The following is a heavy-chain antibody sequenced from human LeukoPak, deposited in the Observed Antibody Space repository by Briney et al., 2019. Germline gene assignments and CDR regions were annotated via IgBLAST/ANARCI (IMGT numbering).Heavy chain of an antibody. CDR2: ISYDGSNK. J-gene: IGHJ4*02. CDR3: ARGALGYSGYDQTFDC. CDR1: GFTFSSYS. Sequence: GRSLRLSCAASGFTFSSYSMCWVRQAPGKGLEWVTVISYDGSNKFYTDSVKGRFTISRDNSKNTLYLQMNSLRAEDTAVYYCARGALGYSGYDQTFDCWAQGTLVTVSS. D-gene: IGHD5-12*01. V-gene: IGHV3-30-3*01.